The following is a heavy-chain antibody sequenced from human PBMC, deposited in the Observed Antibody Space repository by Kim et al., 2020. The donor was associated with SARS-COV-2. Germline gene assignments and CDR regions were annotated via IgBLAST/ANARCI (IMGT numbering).Heavy chain of an antibody. CDR2: NK. V-gene: IGHV3-30*03. CDR3: AGERAFVFDL. D-gene: IGHD3-3*02. Sequence: NKHYADAEKRRFTIARDNSKNTLSLQMNSLRAEDTAVYYCAGERAFVFDLWGRGTLVTFSS. J-gene: IGHJ2*01.